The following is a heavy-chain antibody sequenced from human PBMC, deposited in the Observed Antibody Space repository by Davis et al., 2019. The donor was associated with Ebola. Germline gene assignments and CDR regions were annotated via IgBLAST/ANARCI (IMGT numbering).Heavy chain of an antibody. CDR2: ISGSGGDP. V-gene: IGHV3-23*01. J-gene: IGHJ4*02. CDR3: SREGGVGTTFLDY. Sequence: PGGSLRLSCAGSGFTFSTYAMTWVRQAPGKGLEWVSRISGSGGDPHYADSVKGRFTISRDNSKNTLYLQMNSLRAEDTAVYYCSREGGVGTTFLDYWGQGTLVSVSS. D-gene: IGHD1-7*01. CDR1: GFTFSTYA.